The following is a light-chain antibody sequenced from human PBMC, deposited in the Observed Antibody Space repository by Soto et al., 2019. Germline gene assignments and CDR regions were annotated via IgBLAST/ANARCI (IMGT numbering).Light chain of an antibody. CDR1: QSIKSW. CDR3: QQYNSYSLYT. CDR2: KAS. Sequence: DIQMTQSPSTLSASVGDRVNVSCRASQSIKSWLAWYQQKPGKAPKLLIYKASTLQSGVPSRFSGSGSGTEFTLTISCLQPGDFETYCCQQYNSYSLYTFGQGTRLEIK. V-gene: IGKV1-5*03. J-gene: IGKJ2*01.